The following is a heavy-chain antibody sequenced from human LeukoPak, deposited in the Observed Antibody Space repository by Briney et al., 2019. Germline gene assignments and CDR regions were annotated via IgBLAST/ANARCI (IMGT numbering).Heavy chain of an antibody. CDR3: AREDGSSWGYYFDY. Sequence: PGGSLRLSCEASGFTFSSYWMHWVRQAPGKGLVWVPRINSDGSSTSYADSVKGRFTISRDNAKNTLYLQMNSLRAEDTAVYYCAREDGSSWGYYFDYWGQGTLVTVSS. D-gene: IGHD6-13*01. CDR2: INSDGSST. CDR1: GFTFSSYW. J-gene: IGHJ4*02. V-gene: IGHV3-74*01.